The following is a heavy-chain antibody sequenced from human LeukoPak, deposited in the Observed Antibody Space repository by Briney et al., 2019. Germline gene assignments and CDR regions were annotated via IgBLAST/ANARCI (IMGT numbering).Heavy chain of an antibody. Sequence: GGSLRLSCAASGITVSNNYFSWVRQAPGKGLEWVALIYSVGSTVYADSVKGRFTISRDNSKNTLYLQMNSLRAEDTAVYYCAKELLKAAADYWGQGTLVTVSS. D-gene: IGHD6-13*01. CDR2: IYSVGST. CDR3: AKELLKAAADY. J-gene: IGHJ4*02. V-gene: IGHV3-53*01. CDR1: GITVSNNY.